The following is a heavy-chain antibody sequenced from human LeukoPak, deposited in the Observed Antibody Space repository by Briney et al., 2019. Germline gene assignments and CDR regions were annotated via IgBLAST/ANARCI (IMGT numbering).Heavy chain of an antibody. CDR1: GFTFSRYA. CDR3: ARQVSCDTTTCYAGMPPDY. Sequence: GGSLRLSCAASGFTFSRYAMSWVRQTPEEGLEWVSVISGSDGSTYYADSVRGRFTISRDDSGNTLFLQMNGLRAEDTAVYYCARQVSCDTTTCYAGMPPDYWGQGTLVTVSS. J-gene: IGHJ4*02. V-gene: IGHV3-23*01. CDR2: ISGSDGST. D-gene: IGHD2-2*01.